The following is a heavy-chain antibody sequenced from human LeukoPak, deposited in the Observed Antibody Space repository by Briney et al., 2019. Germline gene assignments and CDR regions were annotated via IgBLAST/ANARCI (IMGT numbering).Heavy chain of an antibody. Sequence: ASVKVSCKASGYTFTDYYMNWVRQAPGQGLEWMGWINPKSGGTKYAQKFQGRVTMTRDTSITTAYMELTILSSDDTAVLYCVRAGEFDYWGQGTLVTVSS. V-gene: IGHV1-2*02. D-gene: IGHD7-27*01. CDR3: VRAGEFDY. CDR2: INPKSGGT. CDR1: GYTFTDYY. J-gene: IGHJ4*02.